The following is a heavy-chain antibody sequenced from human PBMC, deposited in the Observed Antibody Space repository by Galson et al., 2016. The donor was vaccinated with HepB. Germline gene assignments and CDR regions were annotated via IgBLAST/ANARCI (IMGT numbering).Heavy chain of an antibody. CDR1: GFAFSSHW. Sequence: SLRLSCAASGFAFSSHWMHWVRQDLGKGLVRVSRINSDGTISNYADSVKGRFTISRDNAKNTLYLQMNSLRAEDTAVYFCVRDHSVVPTTAYNWFDPWGRGTLFTVSS. V-gene: IGHV3-74*01. J-gene: IGHJ5*02. D-gene: IGHD4-23*01. CDR3: VRDHSVVPTTAYNWFDP. CDR2: INSDGTIS.